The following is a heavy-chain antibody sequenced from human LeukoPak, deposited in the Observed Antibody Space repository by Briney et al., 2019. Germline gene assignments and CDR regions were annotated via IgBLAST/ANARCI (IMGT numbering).Heavy chain of an antibody. J-gene: IGHJ4*02. CDR2: ISSSSSYI. Sequence: GGSLRLSCAASGFTFSSYSMNWVRQAPGKGLEWVSSISSSSSYIYYADSVKGRFTISRDNAKNSLYLQMNSLRAEDTAVYYCAKGPSVGWYGAYWGQGTLVTVSS. V-gene: IGHV3-21*01. CDR3: AKGPSVGWYGAY. D-gene: IGHD6-19*01. CDR1: GFTFSSYS.